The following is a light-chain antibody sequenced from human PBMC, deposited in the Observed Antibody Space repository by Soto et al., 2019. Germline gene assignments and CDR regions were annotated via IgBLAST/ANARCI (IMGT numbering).Light chain of an antibody. CDR1: QGISGY. V-gene: IGKV1-9*01. Sequence: DVQLTQSPSFLSASVGDRITITCRASQGISGYLAWYQQKPGKAPKLLMYAASTLQSGVPSRFRGSGSGTEFTLTISSLQPEDFATYYCQQLNNFPLTFGGGTKVEIK. CDR3: QQLNNFPLT. CDR2: AAS. J-gene: IGKJ4*01.